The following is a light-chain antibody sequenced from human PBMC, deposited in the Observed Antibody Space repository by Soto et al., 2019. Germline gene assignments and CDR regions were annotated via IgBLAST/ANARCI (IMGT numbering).Light chain of an antibody. J-gene: IGKJ1*01. CDR3: QQYNYHWT. CDR1: QSISSW. Sequence: DIQMTQSPSTLSASVGDRVTITCRASQSISSWLAWYQQKPGKAPKLLIYKASSLESGVPSRFSGSGSGTEFTLTISSLQPDDFATYYCQQYNYHWTFGQGTKVELK. CDR2: KAS. V-gene: IGKV1-5*03.